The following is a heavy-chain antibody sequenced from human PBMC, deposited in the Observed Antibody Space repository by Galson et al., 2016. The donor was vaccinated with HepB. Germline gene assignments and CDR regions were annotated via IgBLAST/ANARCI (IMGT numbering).Heavy chain of an antibody. V-gene: IGHV3-21*01. J-gene: IGHJ4*02. Sequence: SLRLSCAGSGFTFRTYSMIWVRQAPGKGLEWVSSISSDSAYIFYADSVKGRSTISRDNPANSVYLQMTSLRVEDTAVYYCARDYGDSTGGFWGRGTLVTVSS. CDR2: ISSDSAYI. CDR1: GFTFRTYS. CDR3: ARDYGDSTGGF. D-gene: IGHD4-17*01.